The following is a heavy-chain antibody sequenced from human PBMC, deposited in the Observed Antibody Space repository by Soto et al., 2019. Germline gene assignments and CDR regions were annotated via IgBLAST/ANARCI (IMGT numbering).Heavy chain of an antibody. Sequence: ASVKVSCKASGGTFSSYAIGWVRQAPGQGLEWMGGIIPIFGTANYAQKFQGRVTITADESTSTAYMELSSLRSEDTAVYYCASLYYYDSSGYYRKDAFDIWGQGTMVTVSS. D-gene: IGHD3-22*01. CDR3: ASLYYYDSSGYYRKDAFDI. CDR1: GGTFSSYA. J-gene: IGHJ3*02. V-gene: IGHV1-69*13. CDR2: IIPIFGTA.